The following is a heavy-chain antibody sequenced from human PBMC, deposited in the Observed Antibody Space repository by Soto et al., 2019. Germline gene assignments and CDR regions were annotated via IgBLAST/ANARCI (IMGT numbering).Heavy chain of an antibody. CDR2: TYYRSKWYN. V-gene: IGHV6-1*01. Sequence: SQTLSLTCAISGDSVSSNSVAWNWIRQSPSRGLEWLGRTYYRSKWYNDYAVSVKSRITINPDTSKNQFSLQLNSVTPEDTDVYYCARDQTSSSSWSNCFDPWGQGTLVTVSS. D-gene: IGHD6-13*01. CDR1: GDSVSSNSVA. CDR3: ARDQTSSSSWSNCFDP. J-gene: IGHJ5*02.